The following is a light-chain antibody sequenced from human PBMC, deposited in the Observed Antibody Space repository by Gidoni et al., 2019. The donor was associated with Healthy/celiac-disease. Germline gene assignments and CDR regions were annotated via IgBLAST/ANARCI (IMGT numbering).Light chain of an antibody. Sequence: ITLTPSPGTLSLSPGERATLSCRASQSVSSSYLAWYQQKPGQAPRLLIYGASSRATGIPDRFSGSGSGTDFTLTISRLEPEDFAVYYCQQYGSSFLTFGGGTKVEIK. CDR2: GAS. CDR1: QSVSSSY. J-gene: IGKJ4*01. V-gene: IGKV3-20*01. CDR3: QQYGSSFLT.